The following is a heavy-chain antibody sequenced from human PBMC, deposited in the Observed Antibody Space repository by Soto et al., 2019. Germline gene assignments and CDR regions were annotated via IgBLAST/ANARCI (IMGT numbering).Heavy chain of an antibody. CDR3: ARGAAGTREMDLYNWFDP. Sequence: PGGSLRLSCAASGFTFSSYSMNWVRQAPGKGLEWVSSISSSSSYIYYADSVKGRFTISRDNAKNSLYLQMNSLRAEDTAVYYCARGAAGTREMDLYNWFDPWGQGTLVTVSS. D-gene: IGHD6-13*01. CDR2: ISSSSSYI. J-gene: IGHJ5*02. CDR1: GFTFSSYS. V-gene: IGHV3-21*01.